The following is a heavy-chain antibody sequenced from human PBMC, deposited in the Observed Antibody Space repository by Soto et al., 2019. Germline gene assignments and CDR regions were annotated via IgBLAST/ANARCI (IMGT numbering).Heavy chain of an antibody. J-gene: IGHJ4*02. Sequence: EVQLLESGGDFKQPGGSLRLSCEGSGFNFSNYALNWVRQAPGKRLEWVSVISGNSGTTYYAASVKGRFTISRDNSQQTLYLQMTSLRADDTAVYYCAKGRAITVFGVITPFDSWGQGTLVTVSS. CDR2: ISGNSGTT. CDR3: AKGRAITVFGVITPFDS. CDR1: GFNFSNYA. V-gene: IGHV3-23*01. D-gene: IGHD3-3*01.